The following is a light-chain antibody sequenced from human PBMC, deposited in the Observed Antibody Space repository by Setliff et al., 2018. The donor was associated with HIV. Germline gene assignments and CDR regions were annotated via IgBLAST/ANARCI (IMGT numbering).Light chain of an antibody. J-gene: IGLJ1*01. V-gene: IGLV3-21*03. CDR1: KIGSKS. CDR2: DDS. Sequence: SYELTQPPSVSVAPGKTARITCGGNKIGSKSVHWYQQKPGQAPVLVVYDDSDRPPGIPERFSGSNSGNTATLTISRVEAGDEADYYCQVWDSSSDHYVFGTGTKVPS. CDR3: QVWDSSSDHYV.